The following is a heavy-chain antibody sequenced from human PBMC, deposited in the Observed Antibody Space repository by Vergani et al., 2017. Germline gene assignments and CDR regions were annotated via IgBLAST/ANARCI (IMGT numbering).Heavy chain of an antibody. D-gene: IGHD3-3*01. CDR1: GAPISYWC. J-gene: IGHJ6*02. Sequence: QVQMQESGPGLVKTSETLSLTCSASGAPISYWCWSWLRQPAGKGLEWIVRLCASGSTNYKPSLKSRVTMSIDTSKNQFSLKLTSVTAADTAVYYCAADYDPHGVYYYYYGMDVWGQGTTVTVSS. V-gene: IGHV4-4*07. CDR3: AADYDPHGVYYYYYGMDV. CDR2: LCASGST.